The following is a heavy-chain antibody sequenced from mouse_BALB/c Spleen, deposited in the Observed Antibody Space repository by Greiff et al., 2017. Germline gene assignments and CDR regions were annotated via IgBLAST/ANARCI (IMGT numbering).Heavy chain of an antibody. CDR2: ISSGGSYT. J-gene: IGHJ1*01. CDR3: TRDGYPSYWYFDV. CDR1: GFTFSSYT. V-gene: IGHV5-6-4*01. D-gene: IGHD2-2*01. Sequence: EVKLVESGGGLVKPGGSLKLSCAASGFTFSSYTMSWVRQTPEKRLEWVATISSGGSYTYYPDSVKGRFTISRDNAKNTLYLQMSSLKSEDTAMYYCTRDGYPSYWYFDVWGAGTTVTVSS.